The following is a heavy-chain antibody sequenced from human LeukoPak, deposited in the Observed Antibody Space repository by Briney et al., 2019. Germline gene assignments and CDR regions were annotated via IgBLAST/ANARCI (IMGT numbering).Heavy chain of an antibody. D-gene: IGHD1-1*01. CDR2: IYYSGST. CDR3: ARRNWKQYYYYMDV. J-gene: IGHJ6*03. CDR1: GGSISSSSYY. Sequence: PSETLSLTCTVSGGSISSSSYYWGWIRQPPGKGLEWIGSIYYSGSTYYNPSLKSRVTISVDTSKNQFSLTLSSVTAADTAVYYCARRNWKQYYYYMDVWGKGTTVTISS. V-gene: IGHV4-39*01.